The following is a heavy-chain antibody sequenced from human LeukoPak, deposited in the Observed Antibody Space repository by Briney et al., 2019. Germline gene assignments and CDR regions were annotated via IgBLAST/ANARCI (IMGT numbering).Heavy chain of an antibody. J-gene: IGHJ4*02. D-gene: IGHD6-25*01. Sequence: GGSLRLSCAASGFTFSTYAMSWVRQAPGKGLEWVSGISGSGGSTYYADSVKGRFTISRDNSKNTLYVQMNSLRGEDTAVYYCAKEQRLGRPFDYWGQGTLVTVSS. CDR3: AKEQRLGRPFDY. CDR2: ISGSGGST. CDR1: GFTFSTYA. V-gene: IGHV3-23*01.